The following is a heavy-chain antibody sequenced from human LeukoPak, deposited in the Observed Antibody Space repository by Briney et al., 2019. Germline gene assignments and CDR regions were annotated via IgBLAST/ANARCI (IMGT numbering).Heavy chain of an antibody. Sequence: ASVKVSCKTSGYSFTPYGVSWVRQAPGQGLEWMGGISAFSDKSDYEQKFQGRLTMTTDTSASTAYMELRSLTSDDTAIYYCLRDVADWNYMKEFDYWGQGTLVTVSS. CDR2: ISAFSDKS. CDR1: GYSFTPYG. D-gene: IGHD1-7*01. CDR3: LRDVADWNYMKEFDY. V-gene: IGHV1-18*01. J-gene: IGHJ4*02.